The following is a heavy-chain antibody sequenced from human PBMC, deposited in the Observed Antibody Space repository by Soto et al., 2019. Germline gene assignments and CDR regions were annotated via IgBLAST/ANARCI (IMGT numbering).Heavy chain of an antibody. CDR2: IADDGSNK. J-gene: IGHJ4*01. V-gene: IGHV3-30*18. CDR3: AKGSYYFDY. CDR1: GFTFSSYG. Sequence: QVQLVESGGGVVQPGRSLRLSCAASGFTFSSYGMHWVRQAPGKGLEWVAVIADDGSNKYYADSVKGRFTISRDNSKNTRYLQMNSLRAEDTAVYYCAKGSYYFDYWGHATLVTVSS.